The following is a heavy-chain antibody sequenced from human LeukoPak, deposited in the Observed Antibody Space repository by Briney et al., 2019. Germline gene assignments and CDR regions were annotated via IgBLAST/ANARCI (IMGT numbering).Heavy chain of an antibody. Sequence: ASVKVSCKASGYTFTSYYMHWVRQAPGQGLEWMGIINPSGGSTSYAQRFQGRVTMTRDTSTSTVCMELSSLRSEDTAVYYCATSLRLLEWLLYWGQGTLVTVSS. D-gene: IGHD3-3*01. CDR1: GYTFTSYY. V-gene: IGHV1-46*01. CDR3: ATSLRLLEWLLY. J-gene: IGHJ4*02. CDR2: INPSGGST.